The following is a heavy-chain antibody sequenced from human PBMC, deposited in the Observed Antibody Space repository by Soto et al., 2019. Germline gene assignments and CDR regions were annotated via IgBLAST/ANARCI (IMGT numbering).Heavy chain of an antibody. CDR2: IYHSGST. CDR3: ARHSTKPGDFAYHPAIDV. CDR1: GGSISSSNW. Sequence: SETLSLTCAVSGGSISSSNWWSWVRQPPGKGLEWIGEIYHSGSTNYNPSLKSRVTISIDTSKNPFSPKLNSLTPADPPVYSCARHSTKPGDFAYHPAIDVWGQGPTVTVS. J-gene: IGHJ6*02. V-gene: IGHV4-4*02. D-gene: IGHD7-27*01.